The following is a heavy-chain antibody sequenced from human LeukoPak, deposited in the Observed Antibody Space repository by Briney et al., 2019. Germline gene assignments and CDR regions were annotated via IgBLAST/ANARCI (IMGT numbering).Heavy chain of an antibody. CDR3: ASLSMPQGSPMDV. CDR1: GGSISSVAYY. D-gene: IGHD3-10*01. V-gene: IGHV4-39*01. J-gene: IGHJ6*03. CDR2: IHNTGST. Sequence: SETLSLTCTVSGGSISSVAYYWGWIRQPPGKGLEWIATIHNTGSTYYNPSLKSRITISIDASRNQISLELNSVTAADTAIYYCASLSMPQGSPMDVWGKGTTVIVSS.